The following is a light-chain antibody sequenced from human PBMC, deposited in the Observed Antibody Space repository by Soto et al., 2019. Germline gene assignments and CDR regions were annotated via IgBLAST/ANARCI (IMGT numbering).Light chain of an antibody. Sequence: SVLTKPASVSGSPGQAITISCTGTSTDVGGYNYVSWYQQHPGKAPKLMISDVSNRPSGVSIRFSGSKSGNTASLTISGLQAEDEADYYCNSYSSSTTLYLFGTGTKVTVL. J-gene: IGLJ1*01. CDR1: STDVGGYNY. CDR3: NSYSSSTTLYL. CDR2: DVS. V-gene: IGLV2-14*01.